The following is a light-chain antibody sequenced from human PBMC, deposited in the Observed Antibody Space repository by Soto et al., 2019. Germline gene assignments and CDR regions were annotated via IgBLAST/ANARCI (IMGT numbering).Light chain of an antibody. CDR3: QQYNNWLRT. Sequence: EIVMTQSPATLSVSPGERATLSCRASQSVSSNLAWFQQKPGQAPRLLIYGASTRATGIPARFSGRGSGTEFTLTISGLQSEDFAVYYCQQYNNWLRTFGQGTKVEIK. J-gene: IGKJ1*01. CDR1: QSVSSN. V-gene: IGKV3-15*01. CDR2: GAS.